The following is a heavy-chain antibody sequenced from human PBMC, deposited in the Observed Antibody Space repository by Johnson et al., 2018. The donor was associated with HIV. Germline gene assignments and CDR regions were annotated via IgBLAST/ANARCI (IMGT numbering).Heavy chain of an antibody. V-gene: IGHV3-30-3*01. Sequence: LVESGGGVVQPGRSLRLSCAASGFTFSNYAMYWVRQAPGTGLEWVAGVSYEGSTKYFADTVPGRFTISRDNSKNTLYLQMNSLRAEDTAVYYCAKTTRGNWGSCFDIWGRGTMVTVSS. J-gene: IGHJ3*02. CDR1: GFTFSNYA. CDR2: VSYEGSTK. D-gene: IGHD7-27*01. CDR3: AKTTRGNWGSCFDI.